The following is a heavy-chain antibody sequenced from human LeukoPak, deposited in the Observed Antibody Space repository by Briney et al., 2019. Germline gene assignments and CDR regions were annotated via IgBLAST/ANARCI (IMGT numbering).Heavy chain of an antibody. CDR2: ISGSGVTT. V-gene: IGHV3-23*01. CDR1: GFTFSTYA. J-gene: IGHJ4*02. Sequence: GGSLRLSCAASGFTFSTYAMSWVRQAPGKGLEWVSGISGSGVTTYYTDSVKGRFTISRDNAKNTLYLQIDTMRAEDTDVYYCAKGATTRSTVITYYFDNWGQGTLVTVSS. CDR3: AKGATTRSTVITYYFDN. D-gene: IGHD4-17*01.